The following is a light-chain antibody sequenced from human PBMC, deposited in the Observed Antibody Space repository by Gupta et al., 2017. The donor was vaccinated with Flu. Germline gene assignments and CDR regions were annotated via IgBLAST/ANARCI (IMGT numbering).Light chain of an antibody. J-gene: IGKJ4*01. Sequence: DIYMTQSPSSLSASVGDRVTITCRASQTMSIYLNWYRQTPGKVPELLIYGATTLQSGVPSRFSGSGSGLEFILTISNLQPEDSATYYCQQSYLFPLTFGGETKV. CDR1: QTMSIY. CDR3: QQSYLFPLT. CDR2: GAT. V-gene: IGKV1-39*01.